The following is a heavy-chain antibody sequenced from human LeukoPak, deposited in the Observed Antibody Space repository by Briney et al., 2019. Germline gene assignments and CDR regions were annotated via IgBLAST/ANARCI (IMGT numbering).Heavy chain of an antibody. CDR2: ISYDESNE. Sequence: GGSLRLSCAASGFTFSSYAMHWVRQAPGKGLEWVAFISYDESNEYYADSVKGRFTISRDKSKNTLYLQMNSLRAEDTAVYYCARDLGNWGWNDFWGQGTLVTVSS. CDR1: GFTFSSYA. CDR3: ARDLGNWGWNDF. J-gene: IGHJ4*02. V-gene: IGHV3-30-3*01. D-gene: IGHD7-27*01.